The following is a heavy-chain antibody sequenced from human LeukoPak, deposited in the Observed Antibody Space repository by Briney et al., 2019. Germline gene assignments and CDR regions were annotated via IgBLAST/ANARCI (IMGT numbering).Heavy chain of an antibody. CDR3: GKDLLSGSSAWYLPPFDY. D-gene: IGHD6-19*01. V-gene: IGHV3-23*01. Sequence: PGGSLRLSSAASGSTFSSHAISWVRQAPGKGLEWVSTISGDGGITYYADSVKGRFTISRDNSKNTLYLQMNSLRAEDTAVYYCGKDLLSGSSAWYLPPFDYWGHVTLVSVSS. CDR1: GSTFSSHA. J-gene: IGHJ4*01. CDR2: ISGDGGIT.